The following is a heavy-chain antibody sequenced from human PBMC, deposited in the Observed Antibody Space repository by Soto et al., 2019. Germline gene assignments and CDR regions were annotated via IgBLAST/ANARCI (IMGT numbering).Heavy chain of an antibody. CDR3: ARGEFGYYDFWSGCYTPRSYYYYGMDV. Sequence: ASVKVSCKASGYTFTGYYMHWVRQAPGQGLEWMGWINPNSGGTNYAQKFQGRVTMTRDTSISTAYMELSRLRSDDTAVYYCARGEFGYYDFWSGCYTPRSYYYYGMDVWGQGTTVTVSS. CDR1: GYTFTGYY. D-gene: IGHD3-3*01. V-gene: IGHV1-2*02. J-gene: IGHJ6*02. CDR2: INPNSGGT.